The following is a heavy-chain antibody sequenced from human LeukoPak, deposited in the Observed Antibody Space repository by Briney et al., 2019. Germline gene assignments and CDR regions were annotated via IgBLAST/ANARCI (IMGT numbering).Heavy chain of an antibody. CDR1: GYTFTGSY. Sequence: GASVNVSCKASGYTFTGSYIHWVRQAPGQGLEWMGWINPNSGGTNYAQKFQGRVTMTRDTSISTAYMELSRLKSDDTAVYYRAPMVYTYGYLDYWGQGTLVTVSS. CDR2: INPNSGGT. V-gene: IGHV1-2*02. D-gene: IGHD5-18*01. J-gene: IGHJ4*02. CDR3: APMVYTYGYLDY.